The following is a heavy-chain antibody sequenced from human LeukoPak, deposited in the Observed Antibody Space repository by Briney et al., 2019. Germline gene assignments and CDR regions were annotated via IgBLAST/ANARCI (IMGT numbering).Heavy chain of an antibody. V-gene: IGHV4-59*01. Sequence: SETLSLTCTASGGSISSYYWSWIRQPPGKGLEWIGYIYYSGSTNYSPSLKSRVTISVDTSKNQFSLKLSSVTAADTAVYYCASSFGEYFQHWGQGTLVTVSS. CDR1: GGSISSYY. D-gene: IGHD3-10*01. CDR3: ASSFGEYFQH. CDR2: IYYSGST. J-gene: IGHJ1*01.